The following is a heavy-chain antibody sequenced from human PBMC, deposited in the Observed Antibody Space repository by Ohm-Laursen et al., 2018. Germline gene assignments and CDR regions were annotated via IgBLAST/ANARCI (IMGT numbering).Heavy chain of an antibody. Sequence: SLRLSCSASGFTFSSYWMHWVRQAPGKGLVWVSGINSDGSSTRYADSVKGRFTISRDNAKNTLYLQMNSLGAEDTAVYYCMRGGLPTTDADYWGQGTLVTVSS. V-gene: IGHV3-74*01. CDR2: INSDGSST. CDR1: GFTFSSYW. J-gene: IGHJ4*02. CDR3: MRGGLPTTDADY. D-gene: IGHD1-1*01.